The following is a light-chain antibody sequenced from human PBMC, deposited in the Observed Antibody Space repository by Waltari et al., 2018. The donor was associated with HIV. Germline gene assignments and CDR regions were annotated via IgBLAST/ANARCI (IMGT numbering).Light chain of an antibody. CDR2: SAS. CDR1: QTSGYY. Sequence: DIQMTQSPTSLAASVGDRVTIICRSSQTSGYYLNWYQQIPGRPPKHLIHSASTLQSGVPSRFTGSGSGTDFTLTISGLQREDFATYFCQQSYGTPPWTFGQGTRVEV. J-gene: IGKJ1*01. V-gene: IGKV1-39*01. CDR3: QQSYGTPPWT.